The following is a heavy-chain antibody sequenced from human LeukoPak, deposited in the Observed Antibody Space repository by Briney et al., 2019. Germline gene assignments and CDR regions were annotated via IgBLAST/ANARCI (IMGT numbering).Heavy chain of an antibody. CDR3: ARVVRLGGIVVVTPAFDY. D-gene: IGHD3-22*01. CDR1: GYTFTGYY. J-gene: IGHJ4*02. V-gene: IGHV1-2*02. CDR2: INPNSGGT. Sequence: ASVKVSCKASGYTFTGYYMHWVRQAPGQGLEWMGWINPNSGGTNYAQKFQGRVTMTRDTSISTAYMELSRLRSDDTAVYYCARVVRLGGIVVVTPAFDYWGQGTLVTVSS.